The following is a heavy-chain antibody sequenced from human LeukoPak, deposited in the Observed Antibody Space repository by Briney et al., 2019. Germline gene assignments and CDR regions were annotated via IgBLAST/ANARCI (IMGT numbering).Heavy chain of an antibody. J-gene: IGHJ6*02. Sequence: PSQTLSLTCAVSGGSISSGGYSWSWIRQPPGKGLEWIGYIYHSGSTYYNPSLKSRVTISVDTSKNQFSLKLSSVTAADTAVYYCASLTSPDPYYYYGMDVWGQGTTVTVSS. V-gene: IGHV4-30-2*02. CDR2: IYHSGST. CDR1: GGSISSGGYS. CDR3: ASLTSPDPYYYYGMDV.